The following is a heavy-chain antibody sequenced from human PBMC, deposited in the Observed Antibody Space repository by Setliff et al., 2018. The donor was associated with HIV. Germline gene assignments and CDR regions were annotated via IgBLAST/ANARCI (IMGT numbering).Heavy chain of an antibody. V-gene: IGHV1-18*01. CDR1: GYTFSSYG. D-gene: IGHD1-26*01. Sequence: ASVKVSCKASGYTFSSYGISWVRQAPGQGLEWMGYISAYKDYKNYAQKPQGRVAMTTDTSTNTAYMELRSLTSDDTAVYYCARDLRGSENYPPNLDFWGQGTLVTVSS. CDR3: ARDLRGSENYPPNLDF. J-gene: IGHJ4*02. CDR2: ISAYKDYK.